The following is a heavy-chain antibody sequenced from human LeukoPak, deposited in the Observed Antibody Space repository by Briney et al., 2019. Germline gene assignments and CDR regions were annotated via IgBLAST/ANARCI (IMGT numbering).Heavy chain of an antibody. CDR3: AKDFERREYSSSSGD. CDR2: IRYDGSNK. Sequence: GGSLRLSCAASGFTFSSYGMHWVRQAPGKGLEWVAFIRYDGSNKYYADSVKGRFTISRDNSKNTLYLQMNSLRAEDTAVYYCAKDFERREYSSSSGDWGQGTLVTVSS. CDR1: GFTFSSYG. D-gene: IGHD6-6*01. V-gene: IGHV3-30*02. J-gene: IGHJ4*02.